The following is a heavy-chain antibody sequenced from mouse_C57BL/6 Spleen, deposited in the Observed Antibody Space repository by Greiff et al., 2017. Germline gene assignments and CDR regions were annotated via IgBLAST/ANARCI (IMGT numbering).Heavy chain of an antibody. D-gene: IGHD1-1*01. Sequence: DVMLVESGGGLVKPGGSLKLSCAASGFTFSSYTMSWVRQTPEKRLEWVATISGGGGNTYYPDSVKGRITISRDNAKNTLYLQMSSLRSEDTALYYCARQVYGRGYAMDYWGQGTSVTVSS. CDR2: ISGGGGNT. CDR1: GFTFSSYT. V-gene: IGHV5-9*01. J-gene: IGHJ4*01. CDR3: ARQVYGRGYAMDY.